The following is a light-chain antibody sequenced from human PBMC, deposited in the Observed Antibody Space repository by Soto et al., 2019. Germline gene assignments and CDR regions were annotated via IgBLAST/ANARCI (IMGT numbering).Light chain of an antibody. CDR3: QQYNSYWT. CDR1: SRISSW. V-gene: IGKV1-5*02. CDR2: DAS. Sequence: DSQMTQSPSILCASXGDRVTIICRSRSRISSWLAWYQQKNRXATKIXNYDASSLESGVTSRFSGSGCGKEFTLTISSLQPDDFATYECQQYNSYWTFGQGTKVEIK. J-gene: IGKJ1*01.